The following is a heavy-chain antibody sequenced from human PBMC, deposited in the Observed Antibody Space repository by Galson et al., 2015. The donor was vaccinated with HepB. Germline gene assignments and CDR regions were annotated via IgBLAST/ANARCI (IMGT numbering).Heavy chain of an antibody. CDR3: ARERGSIFSQLFYFDY. Sequence: SLRLSCAASGFTFNGYSMNWVRQAPGKGLEWLSYISSSSSTTIYYADAVTGRFTISRDNAKSSLYLQMNSLRAEDTAVYYCARERGSIFSQLFYFDYWGQGALVTVSS. D-gene: IGHD3-9*01. V-gene: IGHV3-48*04. CDR1: GFTFNGYS. CDR2: ISSSSSTTI. J-gene: IGHJ4*02.